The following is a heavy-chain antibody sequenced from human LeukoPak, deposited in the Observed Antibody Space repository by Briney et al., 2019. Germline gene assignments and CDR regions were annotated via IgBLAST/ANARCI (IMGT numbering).Heavy chain of an antibody. CDR1: GGSVSSGSYY. CDR3: AGRKPYYYDSSGYYPFDY. CDR2: IYYSGST. J-gene: IGHJ4*02. V-gene: IGHV4-61*01. D-gene: IGHD3-22*01. Sequence: SETLSLTCTVSGGSVSSGSYYWSWIRQPPGKGLEWIGYIYYSGSTNYNPSLKSRVTISVDTSKNQFSLKLSSVTAADTAVYYCAGRKPYYYDSSGYYPFDYWGQGTLVTVSS.